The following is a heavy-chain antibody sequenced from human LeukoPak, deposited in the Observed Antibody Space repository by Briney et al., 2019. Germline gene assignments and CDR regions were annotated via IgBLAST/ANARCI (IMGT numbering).Heavy chain of an antibody. CDR1: GFTFSRSW. CDR2: IKQDGSDK. J-gene: IGHJ3*02. V-gene: IGHV3-7*01. CDR3: ARGKSRWERNWRGDEAFDI. Sequence: PGGSLRLSCAASGFTFSRSWMNWVRQAPGKGLEWVANIKQDGSDKYYLDSVRGRFTISRDNSKNTLYLQMNSLRAEDMAVYYCARGKSRWERNWRGDEAFDIWGQGTMVTVSS. D-gene: IGHD1-26*01.